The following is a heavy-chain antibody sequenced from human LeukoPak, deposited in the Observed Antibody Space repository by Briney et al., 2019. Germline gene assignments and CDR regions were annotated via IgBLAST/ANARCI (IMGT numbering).Heavy chain of an antibody. CDR2: IHHTGKT. V-gene: IGHV4-38-2*02. D-gene: IGHD5-18*01. CDR1: GSSIRTYTH. J-gene: IGHJ5*02. CDR3: LNSGSNYEAVS. Sequence: SETLSLTCTVSGSSIRTYTHWGWIRQPPGKGLEWVGSIHHTGKTYYNPSLESRVTISVDTSKNQFSLKLSSVTAADTAFYFCLNSGSNYEAVSWGQGTLVTVSS.